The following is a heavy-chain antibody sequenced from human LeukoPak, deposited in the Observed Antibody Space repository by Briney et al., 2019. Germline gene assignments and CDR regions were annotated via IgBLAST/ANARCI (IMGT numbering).Heavy chain of an antibody. CDR3: ARVGSSGIVVVPAAIETFYGMDV. CDR1: GFTFSSCW. Sequence: GGSLRLSCAASGFTFSSCWMHWVRQAPGKGLVWVSRINSDGSSTSYADSVKGRFTISRDNAKNTLYLQMNSLRAEDTAVYYCARVGSSGIVVVPAAIETFYGMDVWGQGTTVTVSS. V-gene: IGHV3-74*01. CDR2: INSDGSST. J-gene: IGHJ6*02. D-gene: IGHD2-2*01.